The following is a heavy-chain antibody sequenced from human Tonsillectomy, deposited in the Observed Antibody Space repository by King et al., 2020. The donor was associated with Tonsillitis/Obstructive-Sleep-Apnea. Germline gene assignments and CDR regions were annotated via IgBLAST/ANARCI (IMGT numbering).Heavy chain of an antibody. V-gene: IGHV4-4*02. CDR2: IYHSGST. Sequence: VQLQESGPGLVKPSGTLSLTCAVSGGSISSANWWSWVRQPPGKGLEWIGEIYHSGSTKYNPSLWSRVSISIDKSKQQFSLRLSSVTAADTAVYYCARQGCDSLSCYATWFDPWGQGTQVTVSS. D-gene: IGHD2-2*01. J-gene: IGHJ5*02. CDR1: GGSISSANW. CDR3: ARQGCDSLSCYATWFDP.